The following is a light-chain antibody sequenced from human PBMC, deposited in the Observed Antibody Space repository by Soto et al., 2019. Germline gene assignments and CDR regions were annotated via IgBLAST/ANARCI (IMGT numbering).Light chain of an antibody. CDR2: AAS. Sequence: DLQMTQSPSTLSESVGDRVNITCRASQTISSYLNWYQQKPGKAPNLLIYAASSLRSGVPSKFSGSGSGTDFTLTISSLQPEDAATYYCQQSYNTPSFGQGTRLEN. V-gene: IGKV1-39*01. J-gene: IGKJ5*01. CDR3: QQSYNTPS. CDR1: QTISSY.